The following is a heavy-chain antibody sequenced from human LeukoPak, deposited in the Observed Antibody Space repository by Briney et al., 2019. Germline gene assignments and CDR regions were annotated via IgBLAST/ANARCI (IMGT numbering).Heavy chain of an antibody. CDR1: GFTFSSYE. V-gene: IGHV3-48*03. Sequence: PGGSLRLSCAASGFTFSSYEMNWVRPAPGKGLEWVSYISSRGTTTYYADTVKGRFTISRDNAKNSLYMQMNSLRAEDTAVYYCARGAVVGNWYYFDYWGQGTLVTVSS. D-gene: IGHD2-2*01. CDR2: ISSRGTTT. J-gene: IGHJ4*02. CDR3: ARGAVVGNWYYFDY.